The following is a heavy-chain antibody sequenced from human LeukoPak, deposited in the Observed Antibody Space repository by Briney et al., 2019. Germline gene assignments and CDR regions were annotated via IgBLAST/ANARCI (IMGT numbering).Heavy chain of an antibody. V-gene: IGHV3-23*01. J-gene: IGHJ4*02. CDR2: ITGDGTTT. CDR3: AKMQGYFDH. Sequence: GGSLRLSCAASGFTFSSYAMSWVRQAPGKGLQWVSAITGDGTTTYYADSVKGRFTISRDNSKNMLYLQMSSLRAEDTAVYYCAKMQGYFDHWGQGTLVPVSS. CDR1: GFTFSSYA.